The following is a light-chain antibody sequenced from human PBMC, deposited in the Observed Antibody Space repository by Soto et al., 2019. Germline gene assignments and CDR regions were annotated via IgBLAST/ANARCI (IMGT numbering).Light chain of an antibody. V-gene: IGKV3-11*01. Sequence: IVLTQSPATLSLSPGERATLSCRASQNVVTSLSWFQQKPGQVPRLLIYDASNRATGIPARFSGSGSGADFTLPIDSLEPEDFAVYYCQQRRDLPITFGGGTKVQIK. J-gene: IGKJ4*01. CDR1: QNVVTS. CDR2: DAS. CDR3: QQRRDLPIT.